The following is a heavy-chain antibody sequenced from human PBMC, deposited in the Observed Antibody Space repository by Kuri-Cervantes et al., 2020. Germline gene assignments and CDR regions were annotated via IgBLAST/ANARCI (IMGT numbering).Heavy chain of an antibody. D-gene: IGHD3-16*01. CDR1: GGSISSYY. J-gene: IGHJ6*03. CDR3: ARGGYDYVWGSYHTGYYYYYMDV. Sequence: SETLSLTCTVSGGSISSYYWNWIRQPPGKGLEWIGYIYYSGSTNYNPSLKSRVTISVDTSKNQFSLKLSSVTAADTAVYYCARGGYDYVWGSYHTGYYYYYMDVWGKGTTVTVSS. V-gene: IGHV4-59*01. CDR2: IYYSGST.